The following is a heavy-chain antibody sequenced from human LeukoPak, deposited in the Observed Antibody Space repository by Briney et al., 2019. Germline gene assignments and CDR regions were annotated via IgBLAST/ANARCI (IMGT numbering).Heavy chain of an antibody. Sequence: SETLSLTCTVSGGSISSHYWSWIRQPPGKGLEWIGYIYYSGSTNYNPSLKSRVTISVDTSKNQFSLKLSSVTAADTAVYYCATYSLTHDYGDYNYFDYWGQGTLVAVSS. CDR3: ATYSLTHDYGDYNYFDY. V-gene: IGHV4-59*11. CDR2: IYYSGST. J-gene: IGHJ4*02. D-gene: IGHD4-17*01. CDR1: GGSISSHY.